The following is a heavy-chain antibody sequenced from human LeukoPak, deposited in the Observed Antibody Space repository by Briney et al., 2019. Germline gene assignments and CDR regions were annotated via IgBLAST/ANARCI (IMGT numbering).Heavy chain of an antibody. CDR2: ISGSGGST. J-gene: IGHJ6*02. CDR3: AKGRAHPPWHYYYYYGMDV. CDR1: GFTFSSYA. V-gene: IGHV3-23*01. Sequence: GGSLRLSCSASGFTFSSYAMSWVRQAPGKGLEWVSAISGSGGSTYYADSVKGRFTISRDNSKNTLYLQMNSLRAEDTAVYYCAKGRAHPPWHYYYYYGMDVWGQGTTVTVSS.